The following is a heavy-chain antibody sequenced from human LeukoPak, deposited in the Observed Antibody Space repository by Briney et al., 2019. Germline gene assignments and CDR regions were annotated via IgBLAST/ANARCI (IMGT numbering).Heavy chain of an antibody. CDR2: IYYSGST. CDR3: ARASGSYRVVDY. V-gene: IGHV4-59*01. CDR1: GGSISSYY. D-gene: IGHD1-26*01. J-gene: IGHJ4*02. Sequence: SETLSLTCTVSGGSISSYYWSWIWQPPGKGLEWIGYIYYSGSTNYNPSLKSRVTISVDTSKNQFSLKLSSVTAADTAVYYCARASGSYRVVDYWGQGTLVTVSS.